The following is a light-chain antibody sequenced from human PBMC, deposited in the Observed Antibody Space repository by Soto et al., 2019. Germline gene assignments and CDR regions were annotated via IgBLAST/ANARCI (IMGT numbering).Light chain of an antibody. CDR1: QSVSSK. CDR3: QHYSTWLWT. J-gene: IGKJ1*01. V-gene: IGKV3-15*01. CDR2: GAS. Sequence: EIVMTQSPATLSVSPGERATLSCRASQSVSSKLAWYQQKPGQGPRLLIYGASTRATGIPARFSGSGSGTEFTLTISSLQSEDFAVYYCQHYSTWLWTFSQGTKVEIK.